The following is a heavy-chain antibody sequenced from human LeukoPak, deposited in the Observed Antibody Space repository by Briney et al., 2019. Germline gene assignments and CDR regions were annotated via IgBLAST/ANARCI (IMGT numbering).Heavy chain of an antibody. J-gene: IGHJ2*01. Sequence: GGSLRLSCEASGFAFSNYAMSWVRQAPGKGLEWVASISGSGGTTNYADSVKGRFTISRDNSRTTLYLQITGLSAEDAAFYYCAKDFDSSGYHYWYFDLWGRGTLVAVSS. CDR3: AKDFDSSGYHYWYFDL. CDR2: ISGSGGTT. CDR1: GFAFSNYA. D-gene: IGHD3-22*01. V-gene: IGHV3-23*01.